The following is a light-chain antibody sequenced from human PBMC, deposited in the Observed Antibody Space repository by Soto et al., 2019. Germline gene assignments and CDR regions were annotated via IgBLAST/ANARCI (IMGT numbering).Light chain of an antibody. CDR3: QQYGSSLLT. V-gene: IGKV3-20*01. CDR1: QSVSSSY. Sequence: EIVLTQSPGTLSLSPGERATLSCRASQSVSSSYLAWYQQKPGQAPRLLIYGASSRATGIPARFSGSGSGTDFTLTISGLEPEDFSVYYCQQYGSSLLTFGGGAKVELK. J-gene: IGKJ4*01. CDR2: GAS.